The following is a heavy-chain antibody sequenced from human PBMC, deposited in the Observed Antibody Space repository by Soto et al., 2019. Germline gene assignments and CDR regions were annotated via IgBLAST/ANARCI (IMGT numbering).Heavy chain of an antibody. J-gene: IGHJ5*02. Sequence: GVFLSLSCSGSGFPFSDYYITWIRRVPGKGLEWVSYINTLSSAIYYADSVKGRFTISRDNAKNSVYLQMNSLRAEDTAVYYCARRLQWQLRPLDAWGRGTLVTVSS. CDR1: GFPFSDYY. CDR2: INTLSSAI. V-gene: IGHV3-11*01. D-gene: IGHD6-19*01. CDR3: ARRLQWQLRPLDA.